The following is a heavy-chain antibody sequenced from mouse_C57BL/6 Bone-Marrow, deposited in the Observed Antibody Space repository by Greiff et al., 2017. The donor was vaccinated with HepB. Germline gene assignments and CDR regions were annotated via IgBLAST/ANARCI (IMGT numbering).Heavy chain of an antibody. Sequence: EVKLQQSGPGLVKPGASVKIPCKASGYTFTDYNMDWVKQSHGKSLEWIGDINPNNGGTIYNQKFKGKATLTVDKSSSTAYMELRSLTSEDTAVYYCARRGTAQATEFAYWGQGTLVTVSA. CDR3: ARRGTAQATEFAY. V-gene: IGHV1-18*01. CDR1: GYTFTDYN. D-gene: IGHD3-2*02. CDR2: INPNNGGT. J-gene: IGHJ3*01.